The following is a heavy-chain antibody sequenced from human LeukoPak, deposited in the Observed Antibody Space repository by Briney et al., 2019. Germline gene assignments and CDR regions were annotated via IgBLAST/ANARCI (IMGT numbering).Heavy chain of an antibody. D-gene: IGHD2-15*01. CDR3: ARDRSQGLLAFNWYFDL. CDR1: GGSISSYY. Sequence: SETLSLTCTVSGGSISSYYWSWIRQPPGKGLEWIGYIYYSGSTNYNPSLKSRVTISVDTSKNQSSLKLTSVTAADTAVYYCARDRSQGLLAFNWYFDLWGRGTLVTVSS. CDR2: IYYSGST. J-gene: IGHJ2*01. V-gene: IGHV4-59*01.